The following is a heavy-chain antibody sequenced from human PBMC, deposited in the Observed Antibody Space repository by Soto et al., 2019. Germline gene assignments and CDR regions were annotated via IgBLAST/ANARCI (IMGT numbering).Heavy chain of an antibody. D-gene: IGHD6-13*01. V-gene: IGHV1-69*12. CDR1: GGTFSSYA. J-gene: IGHJ4*02. Sequence: QVQLVQSGAEVKKPGSSVKVSCKASGGTFSSYAISWVRQAPGQGLEWMGGIIPIFGTANYAQKFQGRVTITADESTSTAYRELSSLRSEDTAGYYCARGEKQQLVIGGHFDYWVQGTLVTVSS. CDR2: IIPIFGTA. CDR3: ARGEKQQLVIGGHFDY.